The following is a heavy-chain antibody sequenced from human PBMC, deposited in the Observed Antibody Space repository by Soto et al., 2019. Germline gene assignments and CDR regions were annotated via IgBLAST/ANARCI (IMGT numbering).Heavy chain of an antibody. D-gene: IGHD3-10*01. CDR2: INHSGST. CDR3: ARLVSGTLDYYYGMDV. Sequence: SETLSLTCAVYGGSFSGYYWSWIRQPPGKGLEWIGEINHSGSTNYNPSLKSRVTISVDTSKNQFSLKLSSVTAADTAVYYCARLVSGTLDYYYGMDVWGQGTTVTVSS. CDR1: GGSFSGYY. J-gene: IGHJ6*02. V-gene: IGHV4-34*01.